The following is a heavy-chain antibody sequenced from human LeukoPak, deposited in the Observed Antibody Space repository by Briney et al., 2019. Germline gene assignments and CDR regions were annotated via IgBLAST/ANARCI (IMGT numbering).Heavy chain of an antibody. Sequence: GASLRLFCAASGFTFSSYAMSWVRQAPGKGLEWVSTIGLGGDSTFYADSVKGRFTISRDNSNNTLYLQMNSLRTEDTAVYYCAKEFYGLFDPWGQGTLVTVS. CDR2: IGLGGDST. J-gene: IGHJ5*02. V-gene: IGHV3-23*01. CDR3: AKEFYGLFDP. CDR1: GFTFSSYA. D-gene: IGHD3-16*01.